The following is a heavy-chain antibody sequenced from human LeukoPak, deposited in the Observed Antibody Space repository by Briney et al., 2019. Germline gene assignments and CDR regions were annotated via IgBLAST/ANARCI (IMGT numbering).Heavy chain of an antibody. J-gene: IGHJ4*02. D-gene: IGHD6-19*01. CDR2: INPNSGGT. CDR3: ARGPRRNSSGSFSPTSDY. V-gene: IGHV1-2*02. CDR1: GYTFTGYY. Sequence: ASVKVSCKASGYTFTGYYMHWVRQAPGQGLEWMGWINPNSGGTNYAQKFQGRVTMTRDTSISTAYMELSRLRSDDTAVYYCARGPRRNSSGSFSPTSDYWGQGTLVTVSS.